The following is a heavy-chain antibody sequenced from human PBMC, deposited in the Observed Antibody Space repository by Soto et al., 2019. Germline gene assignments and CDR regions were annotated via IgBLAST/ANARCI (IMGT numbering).Heavy chain of an antibody. CDR2: IYTTGST. J-gene: IGHJ4*02. CDR3: ARTSSWLSFDY. CDR1: GGSISSYY. Sequence: PSETLSLTCTVSGGSISSYYWSWIRQPAGKGLEWIGRIYTTGSTNYNPSLKSRVTMSVDTSKNQFSLKLSSVTAADMAVYFCARTSSWLSFDYGGQGTLVTVSS. D-gene: IGHD6-13*01. V-gene: IGHV4-4*07.